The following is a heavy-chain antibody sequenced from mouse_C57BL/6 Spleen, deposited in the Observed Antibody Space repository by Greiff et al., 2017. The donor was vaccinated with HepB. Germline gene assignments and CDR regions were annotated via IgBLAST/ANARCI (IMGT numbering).Heavy chain of an antibody. D-gene: IGHD2-2*01. CDR2: IDPSDSYT. Sequence: QVQLQQPGAELVMPGASVKLSCKASGYTFTSYWMHWVKQRPGQGLEWIGEIDPSDSYTNYNQKFKGKSTLTVDKSSSPAYMQLSSLTSEDSAVYYCARYRGYDGYAMDYWGQGTSVTVSS. V-gene: IGHV1-69*01. CDR1: GYTFTSYW. J-gene: IGHJ4*01. CDR3: ARYRGYDGYAMDY.